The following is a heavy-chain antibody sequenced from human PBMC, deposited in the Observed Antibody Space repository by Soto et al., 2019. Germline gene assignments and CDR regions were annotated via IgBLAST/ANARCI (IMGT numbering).Heavy chain of an antibody. J-gene: IGHJ5*02. CDR1: GFTFSSYW. CDR2: INSDGSST. Sequence: EVQLVESGGGLVQPGGSLRLSCAASGFTFSSYWMHWVRQAPGKGLVWVSRINSDGSSTSYADSVKGRFTISRDNAKNTLYLQMNSLRAEDTAVYYCARDYYGSGSYNWFDPWGQGTLVTVSS. CDR3: ARDYYGSGSYNWFDP. D-gene: IGHD3-10*01. V-gene: IGHV3-74*01.